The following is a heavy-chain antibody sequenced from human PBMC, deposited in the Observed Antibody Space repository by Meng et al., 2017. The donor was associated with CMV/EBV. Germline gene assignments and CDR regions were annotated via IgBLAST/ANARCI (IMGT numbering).Heavy chain of an antibody. J-gene: IGHJ5*02. Sequence: QGSGPGLVKPSELLSLTCTVSVGSISSYVWCWIRQPAGKGLEWIGRIYTSGSTNYNPSLKSRVTMSVDTSKNQFSLKLSSVTAADTAVYYCARDLMNCSSTSCANWFDPWGQGTLVTVSS. V-gene: IGHV4-4*07. CDR2: IYTSGST. CDR3: ARDLMNCSSTSCANWFDP. D-gene: IGHD2-2*01. CDR1: VGSISSYV.